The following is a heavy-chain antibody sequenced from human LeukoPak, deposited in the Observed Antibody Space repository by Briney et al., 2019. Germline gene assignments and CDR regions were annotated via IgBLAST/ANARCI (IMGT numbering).Heavy chain of an antibody. CDR1: GYTFTNYG. J-gene: IGHJ3*02. CDR3: ARDQSVRLLQTSSTYFKHVFAI. CDR2: ISAYNGNT. D-gene: IGHD6-13*01. Sequence: ASVKVSFKTSGYTFTNYGISWVRQAPGLGLDWMGWISAYNGNTNYAQKVQGRVTMTTDTSTSTAYMELRSLRFDDTAVYYCARDQSVRLLQTSSTYFKHVFAIWGQGSMVTVSS. V-gene: IGHV1-18*01.